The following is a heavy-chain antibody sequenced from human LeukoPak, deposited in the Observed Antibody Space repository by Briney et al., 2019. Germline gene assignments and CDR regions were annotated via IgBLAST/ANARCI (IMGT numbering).Heavy chain of an antibody. Sequence: PGGSLRLSCAASGFTFSSYAMNWVRQAPGKGLEWVSAITGSGGRTYYADSVKGRFTISRDSSKNTLYLQMNSLRAEDTAVYYCAKLLSNSGRFLYWGQGTLVTVSS. V-gene: IGHV3-23*01. D-gene: IGHD4-23*01. CDR3: AKLLSNSGRFLY. CDR2: ITGSGGRT. CDR1: GFTFSSYA. J-gene: IGHJ4*02.